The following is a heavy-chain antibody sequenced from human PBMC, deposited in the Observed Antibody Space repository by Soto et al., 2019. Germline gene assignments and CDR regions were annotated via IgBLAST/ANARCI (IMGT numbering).Heavy chain of an antibody. CDR2: IYWDDDK. CDR3: AHRRRALEGRRTPAGDQFDY. J-gene: IGHJ4*02. V-gene: IGHV2-5*02. D-gene: IGHD2-21*01. Sequence: PTLVNPTQTLTLTCTFSGFSLSTSGVGVGWIRQPPGKALEWLALIYWDDDKRYSPSLKSRLTITKDTSKNQVVLTMTNMYPVDTATYYCAHRRRALEGRRTPAGDQFDYWGQGTLVTVSS. CDR1: GFSLSTSGVG.